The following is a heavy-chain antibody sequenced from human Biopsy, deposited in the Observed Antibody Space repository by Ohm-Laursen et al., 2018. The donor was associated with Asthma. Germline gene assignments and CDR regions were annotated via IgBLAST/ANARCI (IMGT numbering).Heavy chain of an antibody. D-gene: IGHD3-22*01. CDR2: ISPIFGSS. V-gene: IGHV1-69*01. CDR3: ARMISYYHEMSDPFFDY. Sequence: SSVKVSCKTSGGMFGNYAISWVRQAPGLGLEWMGGISPIFGSSNYAQRFQGRVTITADESTSTAYMELSSLRSEDTAVYYCARMISYYHEMSDPFFDYWGQGTLVTVSS. CDR1: GGMFGNYA. J-gene: IGHJ4*02.